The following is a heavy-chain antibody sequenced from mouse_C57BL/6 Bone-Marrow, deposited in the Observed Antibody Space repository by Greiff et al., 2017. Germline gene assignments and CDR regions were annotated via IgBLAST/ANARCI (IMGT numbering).Heavy chain of an antibody. CDR2: IYPGDGDT. CDR1: GYAFSSSW. J-gene: IGHJ2*01. V-gene: IGHV1-82*01. Sequence: QVQLQQSGPELVKPGASVTISCKASGYAFSSSWMNWVKQRPGKGLEWLGRIYPGDGDTNYNGKFTGKATLTADPSSSTAYMRLSSLTSEDAAVYCCARGGWLRRWGQGTTLTVSA. D-gene: IGHD2-2*01. CDR3: ARGGWLRR.